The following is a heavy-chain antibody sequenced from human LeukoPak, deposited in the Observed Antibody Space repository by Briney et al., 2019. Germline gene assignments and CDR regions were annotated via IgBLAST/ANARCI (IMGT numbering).Heavy chain of an antibody. CDR1: GLTFSDYS. CDR2: ISAGGGST. J-gene: IGHJ4*02. D-gene: IGHD6-13*01. CDR3: AKDAAGPEY. V-gene: IGHV3-23*01. Sequence: GGSLSLPCAVSGLTFSDYSMAWVRQAPGKGLFWVSGISAGGGSTYYADSVKGRFTISRDNSRNTLYLQMNSLSAEDTAVYYCAKDAAGPEYWGQGTLGTVSS.